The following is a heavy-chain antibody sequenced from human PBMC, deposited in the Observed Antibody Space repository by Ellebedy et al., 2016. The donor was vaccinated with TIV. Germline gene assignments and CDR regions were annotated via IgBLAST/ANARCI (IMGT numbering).Heavy chain of an antibody. V-gene: IGHV1-18*01. CDR3: ARDCLVTMVRGVIPGYYYMDV. J-gene: IGHJ6*03. D-gene: IGHD3-10*01. CDR1: GYTFTSYG. CDR2: ISAYNGNT. Sequence: ASVKVSCKASGYTFTSYGISWVRQAPGQGLEWMGWISAYNGNTNYAQKLQGRVTMTTDTSTSTAYMELRSLRSDDTAVYYCARDCLVTMVRGVIPGYYYMDVWGKGTTVTVSS.